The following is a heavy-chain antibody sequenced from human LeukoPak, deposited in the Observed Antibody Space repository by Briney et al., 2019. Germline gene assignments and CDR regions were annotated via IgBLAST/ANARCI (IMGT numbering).Heavy chain of an antibody. CDR1: GYTFTGYY. J-gene: IGHJ6*02. CDR3: ARDITVTHLYYYGMDV. V-gene: IGHV1-2*02. Sequence: APVKVSCKASGYTFTGYYMHWVRQAPGQGLEWMGWINPNSGGTNYAQKFQGRVTMTRDTSISTAYMELSRLRSDDTAVYYCARDITVTHLYYYGMDVWGQGTTVTVSS. CDR2: INPNSGGT. D-gene: IGHD4-17*01.